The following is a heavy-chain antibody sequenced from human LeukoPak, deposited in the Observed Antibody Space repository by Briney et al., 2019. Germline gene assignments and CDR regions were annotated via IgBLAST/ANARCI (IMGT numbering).Heavy chain of an antibody. J-gene: IGHJ4*02. CDR1: GGSISSYY. Sequence: SGTLSLTCTVSGGSISSYYWSWIRQPPGKGLEWIGYIYYSGSTNYNPSLKSRVTISVDTSKNQFSLKLSSVTAADTAVYYCARLADSSSFDYWGQGTLVTVSS. D-gene: IGHD6-13*01. CDR3: ARLADSSSFDY. V-gene: IGHV4-59*08. CDR2: IYYSGST.